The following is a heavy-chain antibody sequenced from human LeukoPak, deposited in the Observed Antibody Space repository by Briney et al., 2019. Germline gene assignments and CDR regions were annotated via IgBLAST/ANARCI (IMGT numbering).Heavy chain of an antibody. CDR2: ISHSGST. CDR1: GGSFSGYY. J-gene: IGHJ4*02. CDR3: AGEDCSSTSCYQRAGYNWNY. V-gene: IGHV4-34*01. Sequence: SETLSLTCAVYGGSFSGYYWSWIRQPPGKGLEWIGEISHSGSTNYNPSLKSRVTISVDTSKNQFSLKLSSVTAADTAVYYCAGEDCSSTSCYQRAGYNWNYWGQGTLVTVSS. D-gene: IGHD2-2*01.